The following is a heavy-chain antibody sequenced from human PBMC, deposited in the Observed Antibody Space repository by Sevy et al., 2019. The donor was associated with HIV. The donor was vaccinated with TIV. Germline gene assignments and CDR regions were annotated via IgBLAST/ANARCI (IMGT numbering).Heavy chain of an antibody. CDR1: GVTFSSYA. D-gene: IGHD6-19*01. V-gene: IGHV1-69*13. CDR2: IIPIFGTA. CDR3: ARGYSSGWTKFDY. J-gene: IGHJ4*02. Sequence: ASVKVSCKASGVTFSSYAISWVRQAPGQGLEWMGGIIPIFGTANYAQKFQGRVTITADESTSTAYMELSSLRSEDTAVYYCARGYSSGWTKFDYWGQGTLVTVSS.